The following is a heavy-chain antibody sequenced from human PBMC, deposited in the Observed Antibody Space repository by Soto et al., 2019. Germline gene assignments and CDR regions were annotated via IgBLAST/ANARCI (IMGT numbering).Heavy chain of an antibody. J-gene: IGHJ3*01. CDR3: XXXXXXXVFDV. V-gene: IGHV3-30*02. CDR2: IWYDGTIK. CDR1: GFSFSANG. Sequence: QVQLVESGGGVVQPGGSLRLSCAASGFSFSANGIHWVRQAPGKGLEWVALIWYDGTIKYYADSVKGRFTISRDNSKXXXXXXXXXXXXXXXXXXXXXXXXXXXVFDVWGQGTTVTVSS.